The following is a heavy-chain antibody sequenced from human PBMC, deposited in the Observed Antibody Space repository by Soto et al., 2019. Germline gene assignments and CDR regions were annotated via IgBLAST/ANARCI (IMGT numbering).Heavy chain of an antibody. V-gene: IGHV3-23*01. J-gene: IGHJ5*02. Sequence: EVQLLESGGGLVQPGGSLRLACATSGFSFSTYAMTWVRQAPGKGLEWVSTFNGNGGGTYYADSVKGRFTISRDNSKNTLYLQMGSLRAEYTATYYCAKDNSLHWFDPWGQGTLVTVSS. CDR3: AKDNSLHWFDP. CDR1: GFSFSTYA. CDR2: FNGNGGGT. D-gene: IGHD2-15*01.